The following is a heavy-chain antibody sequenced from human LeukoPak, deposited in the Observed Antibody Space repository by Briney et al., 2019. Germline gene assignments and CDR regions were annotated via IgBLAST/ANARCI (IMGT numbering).Heavy chain of an antibody. J-gene: IGHJ4*02. CDR2: IWYDGSNK. CDR3: AREQEHYSNYYFDY. Sequence: PGRSLRLSCAASGFTFSSYGMHWVRQAPGKGLEWVAVIWYDGSNKYYADSVEGRFTISRDNSKNTLYLQMNSLRAEDTAVYYCAREQEHYSNYYFDYWGQGTLVTVSS. CDR1: GFTFSSYG. V-gene: IGHV3-33*01. D-gene: IGHD4-11*01.